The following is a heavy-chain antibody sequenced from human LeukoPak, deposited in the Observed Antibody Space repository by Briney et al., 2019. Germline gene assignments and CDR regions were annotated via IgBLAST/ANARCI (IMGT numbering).Heavy chain of an antibody. CDR1: GFTFSSYS. Sequence: GRSLRLSCAASGFTFSSYSMNWVRQAPGKGLEWVSSISSSSSYIYYADSVKGRFTISRDNAKNSLYLQMNSLRAEDAAVYYCARGEDYQLLYGNLDYWGQGILVTVSS. V-gene: IGHV3-21*01. CDR3: ARGEDYQLLYGNLDY. CDR2: ISSSSSYI. D-gene: IGHD2-2*02. J-gene: IGHJ4*02.